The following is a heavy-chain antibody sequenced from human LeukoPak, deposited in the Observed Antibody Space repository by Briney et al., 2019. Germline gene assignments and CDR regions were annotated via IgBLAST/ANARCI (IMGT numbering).Heavy chain of an antibody. CDR2: INHSGST. Sequence: XETLSLTCAVYGGSFSGYYWSWIRQPPGKGLEWIGEINHSGSTNYNPSLKSRVTISVDTSKNQFSLKLSSVTAADTAVYYCARVGRAAGARYNWFDPWGQGTLVTVSS. D-gene: IGHD6-13*01. V-gene: IGHV4-34*01. CDR1: GGSFSGYY. J-gene: IGHJ5*02. CDR3: ARVGRAAGARYNWFDP.